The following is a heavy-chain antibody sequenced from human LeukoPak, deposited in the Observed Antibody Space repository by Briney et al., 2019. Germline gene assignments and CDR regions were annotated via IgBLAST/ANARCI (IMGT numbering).Heavy chain of an antibody. V-gene: IGHV4-61*02. CDR2: ILSRGSA. D-gene: IGHD2-21*01. CDR3: ARALGLAKDYFDS. J-gene: IGHJ4*02. Sequence: SQTLSLTCTVSGDSISSGRYYWNWIRQPAGKGLEWIGRILSRGSANYNPSLKSRVTMSVDTSNNQLSLRLNSVTGADTAVYYCARALGLAKDYFDSWGQGTLVTVSS. CDR1: GDSISSGRYY.